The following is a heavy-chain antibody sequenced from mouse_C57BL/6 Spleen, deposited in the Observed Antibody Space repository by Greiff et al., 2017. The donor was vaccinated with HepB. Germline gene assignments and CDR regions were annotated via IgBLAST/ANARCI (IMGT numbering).Heavy chain of an antibody. Sequence: VHLVESGPGLVAPSQSLSITCTVSGFSLTSYAISWVRQPPGKGLEWLGVIWTGGGTNYNSALKSRLSISKDNSKSQVFLKMNSLQTDDTARYYCASSITTVVPFAYWGQGTLVTVSA. CDR1: GFSLTSYA. V-gene: IGHV2-9-1*01. CDR2: IWTGGGT. CDR3: ASSITTVVPFAY. J-gene: IGHJ3*01. D-gene: IGHD1-1*01.